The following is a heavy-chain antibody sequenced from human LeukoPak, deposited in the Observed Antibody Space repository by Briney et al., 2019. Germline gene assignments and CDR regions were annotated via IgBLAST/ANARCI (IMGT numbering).Heavy chain of an antibody. D-gene: IGHD3-22*01. CDR2: INHSGST. J-gene: IGHJ6*03. CDR1: GGSISSSSYY. V-gene: IGHV4-39*07. CDR3: ARGARTYYYDSSGLARARSRYYYMDV. Sequence: SETLSLTCTVSGGSISSSSYYWGWIRQPPGKGLEWIGEINHSGSTNYNPSLKSRVTISVDTSKNQFSLKLSSVTAADTAVYYCARGARTYYYDSSGLARARSRYYYMDVWGKGTTVTVSS.